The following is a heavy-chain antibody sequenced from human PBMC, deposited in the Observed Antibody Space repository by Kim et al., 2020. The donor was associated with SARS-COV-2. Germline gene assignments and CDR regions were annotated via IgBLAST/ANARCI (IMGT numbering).Heavy chain of an antibody. V-gene: IGHV3-48*03. D-gene: IGHD3-10*01. CDR2: ISSGASTV. CDR3: ARGGSQLWFGEFRL. J-gene: IGHJ4*02. CDR1: GFTFSSYE. Sequence: GGSLRLSCEASGFTFSSYEMNWVRQGPGKGLEWIAFISSGASTVYYADSVKGRFSISRDNAKNAVFLQMNSLRGEDTALYYCARGGSQLWFGEFRLWGQGTLVPVSS.